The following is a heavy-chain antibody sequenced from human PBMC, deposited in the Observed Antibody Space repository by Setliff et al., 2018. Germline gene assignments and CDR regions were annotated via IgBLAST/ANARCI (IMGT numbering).Heavy chain of an antibody. Sequence: SSETLSLTCRVSGGSISSGNYYWGLIRQPPGKGLGWVATIYYSGSTYSNPSLKSRLIISVDAPDNQFSVKLSSVTAADTAVYYCARHKSNGSGSYPSLYMDVWGKGIMVTVSS. CDR2: IYYSGST. CDR1: GGSISSGNYY. CDR3: ARHKSNGSGSYPSLYMDV. J-gene: IGHJ6*03. V-gene: IGHV4-39*01. D-gene: IGHD3-10*01.